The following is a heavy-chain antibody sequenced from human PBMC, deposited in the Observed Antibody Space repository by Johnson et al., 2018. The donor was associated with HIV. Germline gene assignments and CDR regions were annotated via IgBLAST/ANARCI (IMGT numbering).Heavy chain of an antibody. V-gene: IGHV3-30-3*01. Sequence: QVQLVESGGGVVQPGRSLRLSCAASGFTFSSYAMHWVRQAPGKGLEWVAVISYDGSNKYYADSVKGRFTISRDNSTNTLYLQMNSLRAEDTAVYYCARDRIVGATAFDIWGQGTMVTVSS. CDR3: ARDRIVGATAFDI. CDR2: ISYDGSNK. CDR1: GFTFSSYA. D-gene: IGHD1-26*01. J-gene: IGHJ3*02.